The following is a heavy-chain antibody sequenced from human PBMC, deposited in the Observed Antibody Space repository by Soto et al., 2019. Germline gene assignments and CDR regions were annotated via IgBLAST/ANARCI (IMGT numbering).Heavy chain of an antibody. CDR1: GYTFTNYA. CDR3: ARGLLNHVDY. V-gene: IGHV1-3*05. D-gene: IGHD2-15*01. Sequence: QVQLVQSGAEEKKPGASVKVSCRASGYTFTNYAMHWMRQAPGQRPEWMGWVNAANGYSKYSQNFQGRVTITRDTSASTTYMELSSLRSEDTAVYYCARGLLNHVDYWGQGTLVTVSS. J-gene: IGHJ4*02. CDR2: VNAANGYS.